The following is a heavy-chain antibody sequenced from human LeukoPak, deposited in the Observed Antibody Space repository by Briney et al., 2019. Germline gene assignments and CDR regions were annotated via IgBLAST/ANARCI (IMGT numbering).Heavy chain of an antibody. J-gene: IGHJ4*02. CDR1: GVSISSYY. Sequence: SETLSLTCTVSGVSISSYYWSWIRQPPGKGLEWIGSIYTTGDTRYNPSLKSRVTISVDTSKNQFSLKLSSVTAADTAVYYCARATTVGGVRFDYWGQGTLVTVSS. V-gene: IGHV4-4*09. D-gene: IGHD3-16*01. CDR2: IYTTGDT. CDR3: ARATTVGGVRFDY.